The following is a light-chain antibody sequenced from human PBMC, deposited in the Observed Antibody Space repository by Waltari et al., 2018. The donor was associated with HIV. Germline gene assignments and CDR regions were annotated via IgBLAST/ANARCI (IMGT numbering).Light chain of an antibody. J-gene: IGLJ2*01. Sequence: QSVLTQPPSVSGAPGQRVTISCTGTSSNIGAGYYVHWYQHFPGRAPKLLIYGPSNRASGVPGRFSGSRSGASASLAITGLRAEDEADYYCQSYDSSLSVVFGGGTTLTVL. CDR1: SSNIGAGYY. CDR2: GPS. V-gene: IGLV1-40*03. CDR3: QSYDSSLSVV.